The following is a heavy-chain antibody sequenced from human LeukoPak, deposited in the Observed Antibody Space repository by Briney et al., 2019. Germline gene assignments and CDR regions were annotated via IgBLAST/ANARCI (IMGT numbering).Heavy chain of an antibody. CDR1: GGSISSSSYY. CDR3: ARGLEYYYDSSGYYAYFDY. CDR2: IYYSGST. D-gene: IGHD3-22*01. Sequence: SETLSLTCTVSGGSISSSSYYWGWIRPPPGKGLEWMGSIYYSGSTYYNPSLKSRVTISVDTSKNQFSLTLSSVTAADTAVYYCARGLEYYYDSSGYYAYFDYWGQGTLVTVSS. J-gene: IGHJ4*02. V-gene: IGHV4-39*07.